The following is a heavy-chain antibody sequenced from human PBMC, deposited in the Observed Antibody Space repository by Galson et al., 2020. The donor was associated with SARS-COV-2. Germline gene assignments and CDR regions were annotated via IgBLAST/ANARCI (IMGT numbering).Heavy chain of an antibody. Sequence: ASVKVSCKVSGYTLTELSMHWVRQAPGKGLEWMGGFDPEDGETIYAQKFQGRVTMTEDTSTDTAYMELSSLRSEDTAVYYCATDRPRYCTNGVCYYGNYMDVWGKGTTVTVSS. CDR2: FDPEDGET. D-gene: IGHD2-8*01. V-gene: IGHV1-24*01. CDR1: GYTLTELS. J-gene: IGHJ6*03. CDR3: ATDRPRYCTNGVCYYGNYMDV.